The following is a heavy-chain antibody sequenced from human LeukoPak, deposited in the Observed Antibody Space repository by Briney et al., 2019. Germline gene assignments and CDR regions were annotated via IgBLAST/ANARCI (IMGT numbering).Heavy chain of an antibody. J-gene: IGHJ4*02. CDR1: GGSFSGYY. Sequence: SETLSLTCAVYGGSFSGYYWSWIRQPPGKGLEWIGEINHSGSTNYNLSLKSRVTISVDTSKNQFSLKLSSVTAADTAVYYCARSTPDYWGQGTLVTVSS. D-gene: IGHD5/OR15-5a*01. V-gene: IGHV4-34*01. CDR3: ARSTPDY. CDR2: INHSGST.